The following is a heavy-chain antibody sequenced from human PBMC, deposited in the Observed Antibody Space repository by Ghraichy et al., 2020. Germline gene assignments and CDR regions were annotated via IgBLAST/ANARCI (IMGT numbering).Heavy chain of an antibody. Sequence: GASLRLSCAASGFTFSSYAMSWVRQAPGKGLECVSSISGSGISTYYADSVKGRFTVSRDNSKNTLYLQMNSLRSEDTAVYYCAKVHSSGWYQVKSGPFDYWGQGILATVSS. V-gene: IGHV3-23*01. D-gene: IGHD6-19*01. CDR2: ISGSGIST. J-gene: IGHJ4*02. CDR1: GFTFSSYA. CDR3: AKVHSSGWYQVKSGPFDY.